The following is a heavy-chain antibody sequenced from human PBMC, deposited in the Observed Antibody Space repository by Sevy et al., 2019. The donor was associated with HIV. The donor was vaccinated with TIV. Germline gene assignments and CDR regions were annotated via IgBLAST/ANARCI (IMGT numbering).Heavy chain of an antibody. D-gene: IGHD3-22*01. J-gene: IGHJ4*02. V-gene: IGHV3-33*01. CDR2: IWYDGSNK. Sequence: GGSLRLSCAASGFTFSSYGMHWVRQAPGKGLEWVAVIWYDGSNKYYADSVKGRFTISRDNSKNTLYLQMNSLSAEATAVYYCARDYYDSSGYPSFDYWGQGTLVTVSS. CDR1: GFTFSSYG. CDR3: ARDYYDSSGYPSFDY.